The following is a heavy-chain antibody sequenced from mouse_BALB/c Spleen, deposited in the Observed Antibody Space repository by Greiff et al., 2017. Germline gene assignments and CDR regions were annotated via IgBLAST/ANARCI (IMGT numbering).Heavy chain of an antibody. CDR3: TRAGNYPFAY. CDR1: GYTFTSYY. CDR2: INPSNGGT. Sequence: QVQLQQSGAELVKPGASVKLSCKASGYTFTSYYMYWVKQRPGQGLEWIGEINPSNGGTNFNEKFKSKATLTVDKSSSTAYMQLSSLTSEDSAVYYCTRAGNYPFAYWGQGTLVTVSA. D-gene: IGHD2-1*01. J-gene: IGHJ3*01. V-gene: IGHV1S81*02.